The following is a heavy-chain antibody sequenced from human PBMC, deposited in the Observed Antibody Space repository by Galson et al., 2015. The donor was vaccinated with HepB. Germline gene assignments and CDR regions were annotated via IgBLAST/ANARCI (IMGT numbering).Heavy chain of an antibody. D-gene: IGHD5-12*01. CDR1: GFTFSSYG. J-gene: IGHJ6*02. Sequence: SLRLSCAASGFTFSSYGMHWVRQAPGKGLEWVAVISYDGSNKYYADSVKGRFTISRDNSKNTLYLQMNSLRAEDTAVYYCAKDLYSGYDSDYYYYGMDVWGQGTTVTVSS. CDR3: AKDLYSGYDSDYYYYGMDV. CDR2: ISYDGSNK. V-gene: IGHV3-30*18.